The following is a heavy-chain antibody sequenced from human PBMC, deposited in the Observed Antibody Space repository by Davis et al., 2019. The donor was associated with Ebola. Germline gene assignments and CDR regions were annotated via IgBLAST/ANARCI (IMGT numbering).Heavy chain of an antibody. Sequence: ASVKVSCKASGYTFTSYYMHWVRQAPGQGLEWMGIINPSGGSTSYAQKFQGRVTMTRDTSTSTVYMELSSLRSEDTAVYYCARDGYCSGGSCYSGDWFDPWGQGTLVTVSS. CDR3: ARDGYCSGGSCYSGDWFDP. V-gene: IGHV1-46*01. CDR2: INPSGGST. CDR1: GYTFTSYY. J-gene: IGHJ5*02. D-gene: IGHD2-15*01.